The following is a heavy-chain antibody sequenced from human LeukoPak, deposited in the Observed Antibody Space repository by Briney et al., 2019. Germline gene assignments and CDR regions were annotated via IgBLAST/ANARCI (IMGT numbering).Heavy chain of an antibody. D-gene: IGHD5-12*01. Sequence: GGSLRLSCAASGFTFSSYAMHWVRQAPGKGLEWVAVISYDGSNKYYADSVKGRFTISRDNSKNTLYLQMNSLRAEDTAVYYCARERGGYDYRFDYWGQGTLVTVSS. CDR3: ARERGGYDYRFDY. V-gene: IGHV3-30-3*01. J-gene: IGHJ4*02. CDR2: ISYDGSNK. CDR1: GFTFSSYA.